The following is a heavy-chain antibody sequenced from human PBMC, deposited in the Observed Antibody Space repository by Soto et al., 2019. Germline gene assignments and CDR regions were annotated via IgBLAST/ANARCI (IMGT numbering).Heavy chain of an antibody. Sequence: SETLSLTFAVYGGSFSGYYWSWIRQPPGKGLEWIGEINHSGSTNYNPSLKSRVTISVDTSKNQFSLKLSSVTAADTAVYYCARGLSIVVVPAAMPEDYYNHMAVWGKGTTV. CDR1: GGSFSGYY. CDR3: ARGLSIVVVPAAMPEDYYNHMAV. CDR2: INHSGST. D-gene: IGHD2-2*01. J-gene: IGHJ6*03. V-gene: IGHV4-34*01.